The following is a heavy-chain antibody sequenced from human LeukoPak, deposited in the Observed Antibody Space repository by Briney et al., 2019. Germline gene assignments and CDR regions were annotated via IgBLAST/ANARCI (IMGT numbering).Heavy chain of an antibody. Sequence: GGSLRLSCTASGFTFSSYSMNWVRQAPGKGLEWVSSISSSSNYIYYADSMKGRFTISRDNAKSSLYLQMNSLRAEDTAVYYCAGSLYRGYYFDYWGQGTLVTVSS. V-gene: IGHV3-21*01. CDR3: AGSLYRGYYFDY. D-gene: IGHD3-16*01. CDR2: ISSSSNYI. J-gene: IGHJ4*02. CDR1: GFTFSSYS.